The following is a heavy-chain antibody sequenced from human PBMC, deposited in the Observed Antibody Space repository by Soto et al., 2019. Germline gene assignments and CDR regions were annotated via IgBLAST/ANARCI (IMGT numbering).Heavy chain of an antibody. J-gene: IGHJ6*02. V-gene: IGHV1-69*13. CDR2: IIPVFGTA. D-gene: IGHD3-10*01. Sequence: SVKVSCKASGGPYNSFAISWVRQAPGQGLEWIGGIIPVFGTATYAQKFKGRVTITAEESTSTAYMELSSLTSEDTAVYYCARFLGGAGSCYDGQNYNYYNGMDVWGQGTTVTVSS. CDR1: GGPYNSFA. CDR3: ARFLGGAGSCYDGQNYNYYNGMDV.